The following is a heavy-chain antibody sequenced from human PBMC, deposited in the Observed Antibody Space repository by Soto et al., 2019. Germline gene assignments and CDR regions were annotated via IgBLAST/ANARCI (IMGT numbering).Heavy chain of an antibody. CDR1: GYTFTSYD. CDR3: ARDAHSGGSDY. D-gene: IGHD1-26*01. Sequence: QVQLVQSGAEVKKPGASVKVSCKASGYTFTSYDINWVRQATGQGLEWRVWMNPNSGNTGYAQKFQGRVTMTRNTAISTACMELSSLSPEATAVYYCARDAHSGGSDYWGQGAVVTVSA. CDR2: MNPNSGNT. J-gene: IGHJ4*02. V-gene: IGHV1-8*01.